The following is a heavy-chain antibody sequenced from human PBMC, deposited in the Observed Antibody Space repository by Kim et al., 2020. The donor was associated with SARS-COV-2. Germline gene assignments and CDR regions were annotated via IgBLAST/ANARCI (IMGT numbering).Heavy chain of an antibody. CDR1: GGTFSSYA. D-gene: IGHD3-22*01. CDR3: ASGDYYDSSGYYSRWYFDY. Sequence: AVKVSCKASGGTFSSYAISWVRQAPGQGREWMGRIIPILGIANYAQKFQGRVTITADKSTSTAYMELSSLRSEDTAVYYCASGDYYDSSGYYSRWYFDYWGQGTLVTVSS. V-gene: IGHV1-69*04. J-gene: IGHJ4*02. CDR2: IIPILGIA.